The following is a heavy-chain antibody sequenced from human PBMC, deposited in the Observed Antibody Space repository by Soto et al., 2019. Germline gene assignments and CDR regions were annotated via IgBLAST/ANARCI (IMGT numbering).Heavy chain of an antibody. CDR1: GFTFSDYY. Sequence: QVQLVESGGGLVKPGGSLRLSCAASGFTFSDYYMSWIRQAPGKGLEWVSYISSSGSTIYYADSVKGRFTISRDNAKNSLYLQMNSLRAEDTAVDYCARDGDFWSGYHIGRANYYHGMDVWGQGTTVTVSS. D-gene: IGHD3-3*01. CDR2: ISSSGSTI. V-gene: IGHV3-11*01. CDR3: ARDGDFWSGYHIGRANYYHGMDV. J-gene: IGHJ6*02.